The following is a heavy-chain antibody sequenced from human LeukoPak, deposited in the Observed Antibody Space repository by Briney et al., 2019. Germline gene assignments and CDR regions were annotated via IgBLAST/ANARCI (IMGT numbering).Heavy chain of an antibody. CDR3: ARGNYDILTGYWHTTEAPHYFDY. CDR2: INESGGTT. V-gene: IGHV3-23*01. J-gene: IGHJ4*02. Sequence: GGTLRPSCAASGFTFSSYGMSWVRQAPGKGLEWVSGINESGGTTYYADSVKGRFTISRDNSKNTLYLQMNSLRAEDAAVYYCARGNYDILTGYWHTTEAPHYFDYWGQGTLVTVSS. CDR1: GFTFSSYG. D-gene: IGHD3-9*01.